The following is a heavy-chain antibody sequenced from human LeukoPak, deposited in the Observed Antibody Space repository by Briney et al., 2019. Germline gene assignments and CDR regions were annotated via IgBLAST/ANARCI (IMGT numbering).Heavy chain of an antibody. J-gene: IGHJ6*02. V-gene: IGHV1-2*02. CDR2: INPNSGGT. Sequence: ASVKVSCKASGYTFTVYYMHWVRQAPGQGLEWMGWINPNSGGTNYAQKFQGRFTMTRDTSISTAYMELSRLRSDDTDVYYCAKDSKTGAHYYYYYGMDVWGQGTTVTVSS. CDR3: AKDSKTGAHYYYYYGMDV. D-gene: IGHD1-26*01. CDR1: GYTFTVYY.